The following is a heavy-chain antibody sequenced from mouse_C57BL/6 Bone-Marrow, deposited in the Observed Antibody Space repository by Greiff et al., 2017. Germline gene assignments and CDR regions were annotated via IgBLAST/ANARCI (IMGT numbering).Heavy chain of an antibody. Sequence: VQLQQSGAELVRPGASVKLSCTASGFNIKDDYMHWVKQRPEQGLEWIGWIDPENGDTEYASKFQGKATITADTSSNTAYLQLSSLTSDDTAVYYCTRDGGFAYWGQGTLVTVSA. D-gene: IGHD3-3*01. CDR1: GFNIKDDY. CDR3: TRDGGFAY. V-gene: IGHV14-4*01. J-gene: IGHJ3*01. CDR2: IDPENGDT.